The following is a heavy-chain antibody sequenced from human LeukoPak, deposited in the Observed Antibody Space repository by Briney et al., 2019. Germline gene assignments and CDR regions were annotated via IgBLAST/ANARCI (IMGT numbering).Heavy chain of an antibody. CDR2: INHSGST. D-gene: IGHD3-16*02. Sequence: SETLSLTCAVYGGSFSGYYWSWIRQPPGKGLEWIGEINHSGSTNYNPSLKSRVTISVDTSKNQFSLKLSSVTAADTAVYYCARGYDYVWGSYRRYYYYMDVWGKGTTVTVSS. J-gene: IGHJ6*03. CDR3: ARGYDYVWGSYRRYYYYMDV. V-gene: IGHV4-34*01. CDR1: GGSFSGYY.